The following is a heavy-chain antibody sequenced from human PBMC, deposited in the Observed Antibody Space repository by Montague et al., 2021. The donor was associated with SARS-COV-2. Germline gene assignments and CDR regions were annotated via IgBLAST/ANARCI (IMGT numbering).Heavy chain of an antibody. Sequence: SLRLSCAASGFTFSSYNMHWVRQAPGKGLEWVSSISSSGSDIHYADSAKGRFTISRDNARNSLYLQMNSLTAEDTAVYYCAAHGDYWGQGILVTVSS. D-gene: IGHD1-26*01. V-gene: IGHV3-21*01. CDR2: ISSSGSDI. J-gene: IGHJ4*02. CDR1: GFTFSSYN. CDR3: AAHGDY.